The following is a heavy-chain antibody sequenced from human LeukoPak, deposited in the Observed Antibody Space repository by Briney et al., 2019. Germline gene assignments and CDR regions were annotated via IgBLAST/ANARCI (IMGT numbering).Heavy chain of an antibody. V-gene: IGHV3-7*01. CDR3: ARDRVWGGCMVPSYFDY. CDR1: GFTFSGYW. Sequence: GGSLRLSCAASGFTFSGYWMSWVRQAPGKGLEWVANIKQDGGEKYYVDSVKGRFTISRDNAKNSLYLQMNSLRAEDTAVYFCARDRVWGGCMVPSYFDYWGQGTLVTVSS. J-gene: IGHJ4*02. CDR2: IKQDGGEK. D-gene: IGHD3-10*01.